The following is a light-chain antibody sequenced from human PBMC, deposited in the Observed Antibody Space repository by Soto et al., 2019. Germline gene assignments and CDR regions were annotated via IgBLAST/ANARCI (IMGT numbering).Light chain of an antibody. CDR1: QSISTW. CDR2: DAS. CDR3: QQYGAYWT. V-gene: IGKV1-5*01. J-gene: IGKJ1*01. Sequence: DIQMTHSPSSLSASVGDRVTITCRASQSISTWLAWYQQKPGKAPKVLIYDASRLQGGVPSKFSGSGSGTEFTLTISNLQPDDFATYYCQQYGAYWTFGQGTKVDIK.